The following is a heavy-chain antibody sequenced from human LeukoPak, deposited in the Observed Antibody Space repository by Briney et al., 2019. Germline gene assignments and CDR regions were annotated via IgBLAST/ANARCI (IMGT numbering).Heavy chain of an antibody. CDR2: ISGSGGST. CDR1: GFTFSSYA. Sequence: GGSPRLSCAASGFTFSSYAMSWVRQAPGKGLEWVSAISGSGGSTYYADSVKGRFTISRDNSKNTLYLQMNSLRAEDTAVYYCAKDHGPYSSGWYSDYWGQGTLVTVSS. J-gene: IGHJ4*02. CDR3: AKDHGPYSSGWYSDY. D-gene: IGHD6-19*01. V-gene: IGHV3-23*01.